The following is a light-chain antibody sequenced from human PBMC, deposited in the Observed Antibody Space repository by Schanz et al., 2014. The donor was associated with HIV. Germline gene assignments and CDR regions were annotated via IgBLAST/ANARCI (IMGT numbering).Light chain of an antibody. Sequence: QSALTQPASVSGSPGQSITISCSGTSRDIGGHDYVSWYQQHPGKVPKLIIYDVNNRPSGISARFSASKSGNTASLTIFGLQAEDEAEYYCCSFTSSNTLVFGGGTKVTVL. CDR2: DVN. CDR1: SRDIGGHDY. J-gene: IGLJ2*01. V-gene: IGLV2-14*03. CDR3: CSFTSSNTLV.